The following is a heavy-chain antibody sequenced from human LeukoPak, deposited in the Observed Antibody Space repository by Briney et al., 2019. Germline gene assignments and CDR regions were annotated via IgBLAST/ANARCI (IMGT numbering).Heavy chain of an antibody. Sequence: GGSLRLSCAASGFTFSNYWMTWVRQAPGKGLEWVSLIYSGGSTYYADSVKGRFTISRDNSKNTLYLQMNSLRAEDTAVYYCAKDPRDHSYGWNWRYFDYWGQGTLVTVSS. V-gene: IGHV3-66*01. J-gene: IGHJ4*02. D-gene: IGHD5-18*01. CDR3: AKDPRDHSYGWNWRYFDY. CDR2: IYSGGST. CDR1: GFTFSNYW.